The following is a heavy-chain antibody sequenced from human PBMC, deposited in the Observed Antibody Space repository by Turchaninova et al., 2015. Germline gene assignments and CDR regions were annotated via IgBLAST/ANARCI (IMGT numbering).Heavy chain of an antibody. D-gene: IGHD3-10*01. J-gene: IGHJ4*02. CDR1: GYTFTSYG. CDR3: ARWMVRGVIIPHY. Sequence: QVQLVQSGAEVKKPGASVKVSCKASGYTFTSYGISWVRQAPGQGLEWVGWISAINGNTTYAQKLQGRVTMYKHTSKSTANRERSSLRSDGTAVYYCARWMVRGVIIPHYWGQGTLVTVSS. V-gene: IGHV1-18*01. CDR2: ISAINGNT.